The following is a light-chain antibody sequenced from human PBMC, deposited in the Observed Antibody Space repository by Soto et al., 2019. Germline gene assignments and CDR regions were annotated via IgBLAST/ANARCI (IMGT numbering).Light chain of an antibody. V-gene: IGKV1-5*03. Sequence: DIQLTQSPSFLSASVGDRVTITCRASQTISSWLAWYQQKPGKAPKLLIYKASTLKSGVPSRFSGSGSGTEFTLTISSLQPDDFATYYCQQSYSTPLTFGGGTKVDIK. CDR3: QQSYSTPLT. CDR1: QTISSW. CDR2: KAS. J-gene: IGKJ4*01.